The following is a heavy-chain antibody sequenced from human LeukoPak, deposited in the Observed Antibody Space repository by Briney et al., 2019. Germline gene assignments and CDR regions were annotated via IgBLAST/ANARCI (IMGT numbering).Heavy chain of an antibody. D-gene: IGHD2-8*02. J-gene: IGHJ4*02. CDR1: GVIFKNYA. V-gene: IGHV3-23*01. CDR2: LSGLGDSK. CDR3: AKDFRDTSMCTDGYFDS. Sequence: PGGSLRLSCSASGVIFKNYAMSWVRQAPGTGLEWVSGLSGLGDSKYYADSVNGRFSISRDNANNRLYLQMNNLRAEDTAVYYCAKDFRDTSMCTDGYFDSWGQGALVTVSS.